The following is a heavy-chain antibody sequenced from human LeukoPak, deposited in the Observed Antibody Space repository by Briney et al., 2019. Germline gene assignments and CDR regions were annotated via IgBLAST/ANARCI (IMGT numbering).Heavy chain of an antibody. CDR1: GYTFTSYG. J-gene: IGHJ3*02. D-gene: IGHD3-3*01. CDR2: ISAYNGNT. Sequence: ASVKVSCKASGYTFTSYGISWVRQAPGQGLEWMGWISAYNGNTNYAQKLQGRVTMTTDTSTSTAYMELRSLRSDDTAVYYCARVGGGITIFPLNAFDIWGQGTMVTVSS. V-gene: IGHV1-18*01. CDR3: ARVGGGITIFPLNAFDI.